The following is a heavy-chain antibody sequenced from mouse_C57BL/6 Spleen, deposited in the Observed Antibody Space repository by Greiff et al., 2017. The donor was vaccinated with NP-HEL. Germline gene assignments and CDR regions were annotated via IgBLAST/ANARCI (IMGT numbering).Heavy chain of an antibody. J-gene: IGHJ1*03. CDR2: IYPGSGST. V-gene: IGHV1-55*01. CDR3: ARPGDWYFDV. CDR1: GYTFTSYW. Sequence: QVQLQQPGAELVKPGASVKMSCKASGYTFTSYWITWVKQRPGQGLEWIGDIYPGSGSTNYNEQFKSKATLTVDTSSSTASMQLSSLTSEDSAVYYCARPGDWYFDVWGTGTTVTVSS. D-gene: IGHD1-1*02.